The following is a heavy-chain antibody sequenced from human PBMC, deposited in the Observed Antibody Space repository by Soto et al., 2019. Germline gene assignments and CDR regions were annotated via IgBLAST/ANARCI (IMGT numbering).Heavy chain of an antibody. CDR2: INAYNGNT. V-gene: IGHV1-18*01. J-gene: IGHJ6*02. Sequence: ASVKVSCKASGYSFTRYGIGWARQAPGQRLEWKGWINAYNGNTNYVQNLQGRLTLTTDTSTTTAYMELRSLRSNDTAIYYCAMVDVYVTPSPQDVWGQGTTVTVSS. D-gene: IGHD3-16*01. CDR1: GYSFTRYG. CDR3: AMVDVYVTPSPQDV.